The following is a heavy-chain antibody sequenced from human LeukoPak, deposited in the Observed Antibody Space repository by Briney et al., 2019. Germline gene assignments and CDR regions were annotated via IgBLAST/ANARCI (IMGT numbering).Heavy chain of an antibody. CDR2: INPSGGST. J-gene: IGHJ3*02. V-gene: IGHV1-46*01. CDR1: GYTFTSYY. CDR3: AISGYCGDDCYAFDI. D-gene: IGHD2-21*02. Sequence: ASEKVSCKASGYTFTSYYMHWVRQAPAQGLEWMGIINPSGGSTSYAQRFQGRVTITRDTSTSTLYMELSSLRSEDTAVYYCAISGYCGDDCYAFDIWGQGTMVTVSS.